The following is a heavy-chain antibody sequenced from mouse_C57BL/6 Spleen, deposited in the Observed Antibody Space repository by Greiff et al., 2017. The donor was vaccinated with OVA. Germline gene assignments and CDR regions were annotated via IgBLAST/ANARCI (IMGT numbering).Heavy chain of an antibody. V-gene: IGHV1-64*01. CDR1: GYTFTSYW. CDR3: ARRGNYFDD. J-gene: IGHJ2*01. Sequence: VQLQQSGAELVKPGASVKLSCKASGYTFTSYWMHWVKQRPGQGLEWIGMFHPNSGSTNYNEKFKSKATLTVDKSSSTAYLQLSSLTSDDSAVYYYARRGNYFDDWGKGTTLTVSS. CDR2: FHPNSGST.